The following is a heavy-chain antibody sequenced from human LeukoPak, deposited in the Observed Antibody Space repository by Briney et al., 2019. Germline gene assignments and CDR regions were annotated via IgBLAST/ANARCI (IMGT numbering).Heavy chain of an antibody. CDR3: AGGNYYDSSGYRY. V-gene: IGHV4-39*07. D-gene: IGHD3-22*01. Sequence: SETLSLTCTVSGGSISSSSYYWGWIRQPPGKGLEWIGSFYYSASTYYNPSLKSRVTISVDTSKNQFSLKLSSVTAADTAVYYCAGGNYYDSSGYRYWGQGTLVTVSS. CDR1: GGSISSSSYY. J-gene: IGHJ4*02. CDR2: FYYSAST.